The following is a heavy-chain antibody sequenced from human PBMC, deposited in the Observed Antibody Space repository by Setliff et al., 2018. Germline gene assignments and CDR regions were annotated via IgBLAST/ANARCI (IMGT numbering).Heavy chain of an antibody. J-gene: IGHJ6*03. V-gene: IGHV4-39*02. Sequence: SETLSLTCTVSGGSFTGTTYYWGWIRQSPGKGLEWIGTIVNSGSTYYNPSLKSRVTMSVDTSKSHFSLTLRSLTAADTAVYYCARMAVRVASRPSSPLDYYYYMDLWGKGATVTVSS. CDR2: IVNSGST. CDR3: ARMAVRVASRPSSPLDYYYYMDL. D-gene: IGHD6-6*01. CDR1: GGSFTGTTYY.